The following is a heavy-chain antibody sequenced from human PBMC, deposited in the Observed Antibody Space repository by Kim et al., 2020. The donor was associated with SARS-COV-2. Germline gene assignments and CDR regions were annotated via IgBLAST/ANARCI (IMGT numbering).Heavy chain of an antibody. J-gene: IGHJ4*02. Sequence: GGSLRLSCTASGFTFGDCAMSWVRQAPGQGLEWVGFIRRKADGGTTEYAASVKGRFSISRDDSKSIAYLQMNSLKAEDTDVYYCTSSPCSGRTCYSTYWGQGTLDTVSS. CDR2: IRRKADGGTT. CDR3: TSSPCSGRTCYSTY. D-gene: IGHD2-15*01. CDR1: GFTFGDCA. V-gene: IGHV3-49*04.